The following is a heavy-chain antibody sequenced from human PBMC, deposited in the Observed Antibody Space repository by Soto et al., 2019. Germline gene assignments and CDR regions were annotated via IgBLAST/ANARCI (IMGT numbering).Heavy chain of an antibody. J-gene: IGHJ4*02. D-gene: IGHD6-19*01. Sequence: EVQLVESGGGLVQPGGSLRLSCAASGFTFRNYWMHWVRQAPGEGLVWVSRINDGGGSTNYADSVQGRFTISRDNAANTLYLQMNNLGAEDTAVYYCARVEVAGGRCFDHWGQGALVTVSS. CDR3: ARVEVAGGRCFDH. V-gene: IGHV3-74*01. CDR1: GFTFRNYW. CDR2: INDGGGST.